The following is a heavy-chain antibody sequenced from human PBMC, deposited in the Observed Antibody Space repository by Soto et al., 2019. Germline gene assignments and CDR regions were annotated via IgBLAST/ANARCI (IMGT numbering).Heavy chain of an antibody. D-gene: IGHD2-21*02. Sequence: QVQLVESGGGVVQPGRSLRLSCAASGFTFSSYAMHWVRQAPGKGLEWVAVISYDGSNKYYADSVKGRFTISRGNSKNTLYLQMNSLSAEDTAVYYCARDSVAYCGGDCRTFDYWGQGTLVTVSS. V-gene: IGHV3-30-3*01. CDR1: GFTFSSYA. CDR2: ISYDGSNK. J-gene: IGHJ4*02. CDR3: ARDSVAYCGGDCRTFDY.